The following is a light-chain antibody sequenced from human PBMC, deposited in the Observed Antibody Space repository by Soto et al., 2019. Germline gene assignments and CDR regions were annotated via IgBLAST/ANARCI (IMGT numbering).Light chain of an antibody. Sequence: QSVLTQPPSVSGAPVQSVTIPCTGSSSNIGSYYDVHWYQQLPGTVPKLLIYGDNNRPSGVPDRFSGAKSGTSASLAITGLQAEDEADYYCQSYDSSLSHVVFGGGTKLTVL. J-gene: IGLJ2*01. V-gene: IGLV1-40*01. CDR2: GDN. CDR3: QSYDSSLSHVV. CDR1: SSNIGSYYD.